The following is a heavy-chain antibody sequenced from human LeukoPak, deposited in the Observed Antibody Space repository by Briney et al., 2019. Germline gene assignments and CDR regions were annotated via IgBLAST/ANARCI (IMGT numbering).Heavy chain of an antibody. J-gene: IGHJ6*02. CDR2: INPSGGST. V-gene: IGHV1-46*01. CDR1: GYTFTSYY. D-gene: IGHD6-13*01. CDR3: AREGIAAAGKTPDYYGMDV. Sequence: ASVKVPCKASGYTFTSYYMHWVRQAPGQGLEWMGIINPSGGSTSYAQKFQGRVTMTRDTSTSTVYMELRSLRSDDTAVYYCAREGIAAAGKTPDYYGMDVWGQGTTVTVSS.